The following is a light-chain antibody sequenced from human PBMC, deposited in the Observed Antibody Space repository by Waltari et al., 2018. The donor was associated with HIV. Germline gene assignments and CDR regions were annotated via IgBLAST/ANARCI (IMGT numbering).Light chain of an antibody. Sequence: EVVMAQYPATLSVSPGERAILSCRASQSVSTSLAWYQQKPGQAPRLLIFGTSTRAPGVSARFSGSGSGTYFSLTSSSLQSEDLAVYYCQQYKNGWTFGQGTKVDIK. V-gene: IGKV3-15*01. CDR3: QQYKNGWT. CDR2: GTS. J-gene: IGKJ1*01. CDR1: QSVSTS.